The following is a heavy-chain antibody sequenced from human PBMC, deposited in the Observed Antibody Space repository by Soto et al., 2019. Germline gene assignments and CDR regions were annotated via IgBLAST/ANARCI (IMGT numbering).Heavy chain of an antibody. CDR1: DGSISSYY. J-gene: IGHJ4*02. CDR2: IYYTGST. CDR3: VAKAKGGDYFDY. D-gene: IGHD3-16*01. V-gene: IGHV4-59*01. Sequence: SETLSLTCTVSDGSISSYYWNWIRQPPGKGLEWIGYIYYTGSTNYSPSLKSRVTISLDTSKNQFSLKLSSVTAADTAVYYCVAKAKGGDYFDYWGQGALVTVSS.